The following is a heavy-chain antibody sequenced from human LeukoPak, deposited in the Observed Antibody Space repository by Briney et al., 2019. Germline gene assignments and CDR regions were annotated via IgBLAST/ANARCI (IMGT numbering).Heavy chain of an antibody. J-gene: IGHJ3*02. CDR2: IIPIFGTA. CDR1: GGTFSSYA. Sequence: SVKVSRKASGGTFSSYAISWVRQAPGQGLEWMGGIIPIFGTANYAQKFQGRVTITTDESTSTAYMELSSLRSEDTAVYYCARDHHNAFDIWGQGTMVTVSS. D-gene: IGHD1-14*01. CDR3: ARDHHNAFDI. V-gene: IGHV1-69*05.